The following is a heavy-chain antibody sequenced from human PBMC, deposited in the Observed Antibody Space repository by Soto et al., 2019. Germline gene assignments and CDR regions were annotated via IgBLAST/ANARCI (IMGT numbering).Heavy chain of an antibody. CDR3: ARHNVHCSSTSCYANFDY. D-gene: IGHD2-2*01. J-gene: IGHJ4*02. CDR1: GGSISSYY. V-gene: IGHV4-59*08. Sequence: SETLSLTCTVSGGSISSYYWSWIRQPPGKGLEWIGYIYYSGSTNYNPSLKSRVTISVDTSKNQFSLKLSSVTAADTAVYYCARHNVHCSSTSCYANFDYWGQGTLVTVSS. CDR2: IYYSGST.